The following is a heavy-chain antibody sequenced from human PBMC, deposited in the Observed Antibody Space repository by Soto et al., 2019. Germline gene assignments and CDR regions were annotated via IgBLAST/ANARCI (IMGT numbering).Heavy chain of an antibody. CDR3: FRGGVTSRTFDY. J-gene: IGHJ4*02. D-gene: IGHD3-16*01. CDR2: IFPDDSDT. CDR1: GYSFTSYW. Sequence: GESLKISCKGSGYSFTSYWIGWVRQMPGQGLEWMGIIFPDDSDTRYSPSFQGHVTISVDKSISTAYVQWSSLKASDSAIYYCFRGGVTSRTFDYWGQGTLVTVSS. V-gene: IGHV5-51*01.